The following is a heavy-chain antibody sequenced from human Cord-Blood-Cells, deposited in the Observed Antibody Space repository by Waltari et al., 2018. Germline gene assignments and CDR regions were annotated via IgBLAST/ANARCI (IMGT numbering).Heavy chain of an antibody. J-gene: IGHJ4*02. CDR3: ARGPSSLVDY. D-gene: IGHD1-26*01. CDR1: GYSISSGYY. CDR2: LYHRGSN. Sequence: QVQLQESGPGMVKPSETLSLTGAVSGYSISSGYYWGWIRQPPGKGLEWIGRLYHRGSNYNAPSHMVPAPRSVATSQNQSSLKLCVLAAGDTAVYYCARGPSSLVDYWGQGTLVTVSS. V-gene: IGHV4-38-2*01.